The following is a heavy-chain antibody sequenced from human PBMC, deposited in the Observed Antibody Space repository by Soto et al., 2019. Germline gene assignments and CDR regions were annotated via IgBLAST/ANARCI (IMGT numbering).Heavy chain of an antibody. D-gene: IGHD1-26*01. J-gene: IGHJ4*02. Sequence: ASVKLYCKASGGTFSSYGINWVRQDPGQGLEWMGWISAYNGETKYAQKFQGRVSMTTDTSTNTAYMELGSLRSDDTAVYYCARASGTGVGTTSYWGQGTLVTVSS. V-gene: IGHV1-18*01. CDR3: ARASGTGVGTTSY. CDR1: GGTFSSYG. CDR2: ISAYNGET.